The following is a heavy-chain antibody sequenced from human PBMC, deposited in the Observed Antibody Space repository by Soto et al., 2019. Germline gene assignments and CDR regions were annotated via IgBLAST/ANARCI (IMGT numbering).Heavy chain of an antibody. CDR3: ARGSCSGGSCYSNYYYGMDV. Sequence: VASVKVSCKASGYTFTGYYMHWVRQAPGQGLEWMGWINPNSGGTNYAQKFQGWVTMTRDTSISTAYMELSRLRSDDTAVYYCARGSCSGGSCYSNYYYGMDVWGQGTTVTDSS. CDR2: INPNSGGT. J-gene: IGHJ6*02. CDR1: GYTFTGYY. V-gene: IGHV1-2*04. D-gene: IGHD2-15*01.